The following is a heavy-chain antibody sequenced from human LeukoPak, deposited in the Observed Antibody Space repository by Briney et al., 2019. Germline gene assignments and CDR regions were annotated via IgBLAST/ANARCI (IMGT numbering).Heavy chain of an antibody. CDR3: ARGRDGDFPPDY. V-gene: IGHV3-11*06. CDR1: GFTFSDYY. CDR2: ISSSSSYT. D-gene: IGHD4-17*01. J-gene: IGHJ4*02. Sequence: GGSLRLSCAASGFTFSDYYMSWIRQAPGKGLEWVSYISSSSSYTNYADSVKGRFTISRDYAKNSLYLQMNSLRAEDTAVYYCARGRDGDFPPDYWGQGTLVTVSS.